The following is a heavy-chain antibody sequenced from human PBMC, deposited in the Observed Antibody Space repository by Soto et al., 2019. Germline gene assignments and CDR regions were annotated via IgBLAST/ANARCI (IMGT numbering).Heavy chain of an antibody. Sequence: QVQLVESGGGVVQPGKSLRLTCAASGFIFNSFAVNWVLQAPGKGLEWVAVILNDGTNKFYAESVKGRFTISRDNSKNTVFLQMNSLTTDDTALYFCARASAVAGPWFDTWGQGTLVTVSS. CDR2: ILNDGTNK. V-gene: IGHV3-30*19. D-gene: IGHD6-19*01. CDR1: GFIFNSFA. J-gene: IGHJ5*02. CDR3: ARASAVAGPWFDT.